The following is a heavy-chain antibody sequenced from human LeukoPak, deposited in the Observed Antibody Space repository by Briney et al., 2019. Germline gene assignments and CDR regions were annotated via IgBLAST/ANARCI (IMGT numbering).Heavy chain of an antibody. J-gene: IGHJ3*02. D-gene: IGHD4-23*01. Sequence: SETLSLTCTLSGGSISSHYWNWIRQPPGKGLEWIGYIYYSGSTNYNPSLKSRVTISVDTSKNQFSLKLSSVIAADTAVYYCARETTVVTAGRSDVFDIWGQGTMVTVSS. V-gene: IGHV4-59*11. CDR2: IYYSGST. CDR1: GGSISSHY. CDR3: ARETTVVTAGRSDVFDI.